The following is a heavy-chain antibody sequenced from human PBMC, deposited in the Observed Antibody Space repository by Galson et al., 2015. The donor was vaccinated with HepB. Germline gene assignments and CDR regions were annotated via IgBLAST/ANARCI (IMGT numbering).Heavy chain of an antibody. CDR3: ASLYGSGSYGPFDY. CDR1: GFTFSSYW. V-gene: IGHV3-7*03. CDR2: IKQDGSEK. Sequence: SLRLSCAASGFTFSSYWMSWVRQAPGKGLEWVANIKQDGSEKYYVDSVKGRFTISRDNAKNSLYLQMNSLRAEDTAVYYCASLYGSGSYGPFDYWGQGTLVTVSS. D-gene: IGHD3-10*01. J-gene: IGHJ4*02.